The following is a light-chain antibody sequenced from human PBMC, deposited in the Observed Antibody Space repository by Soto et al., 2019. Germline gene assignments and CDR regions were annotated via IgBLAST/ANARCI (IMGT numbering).Light chain of an antibody. V-gene: IGKV3-20*01. CDR3: QQYSNSLRT. J-gene: IGKJ1*01. CDR2: GAS. Sequence: EIVLTQSPGTLSLSPGERATLSCRASQSVTSSYLAWYQQKPGQAPRLLVYGASSRATGIPDRFSGSGSGTDFPLTISRLEPEDFAVYYCQQYSNSLRTFGQGTKVEIK. CDR1: QSVTSSY.